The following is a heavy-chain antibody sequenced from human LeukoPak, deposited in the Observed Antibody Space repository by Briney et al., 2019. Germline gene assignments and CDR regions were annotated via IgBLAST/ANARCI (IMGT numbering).Heavy chain of an antibody. CDR1: GGSISSSNW. V-gene: IGHV4-4*02. J-gene: IGHJ6*02. CDR3: ARERVAVAGTGRGMDV. D-gene: IGHD6-19*01. CDR2: IYHSGST. Sequence: PSGTLSLTCAVSGGSISSSNWWSWVRQPPGKGLEWIGEIYHSGSTNYNPSLKSRVTMSVDKSKNQFSLKLSSVTAADTAVYYCARERVAVAGTGRGMDVWGQGTTVTVSS.